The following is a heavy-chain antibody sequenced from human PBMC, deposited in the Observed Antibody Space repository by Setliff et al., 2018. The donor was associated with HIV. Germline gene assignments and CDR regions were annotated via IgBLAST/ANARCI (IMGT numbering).Heavy chain of an antibody. J-gene: IGHJ4*02. Sequence: PGESLKISCAASGFTFSSYGMHWVRQATGKGLEWVAVIWYDGSNKYYADSVKGRFTISRDNSKNTVYLQINSLRAEDTAVYYCARGPTSRYFDWSFSGARGTFNYWGQGTLVTVSS. CDR1: GFTFSSYG. V-gene: IGHV3-33*01. CDR3: ARGPTSRYFDWSFSGARGTFNY. CDR2: IWYDGSNK. D-gene: IGHD3-9*01.